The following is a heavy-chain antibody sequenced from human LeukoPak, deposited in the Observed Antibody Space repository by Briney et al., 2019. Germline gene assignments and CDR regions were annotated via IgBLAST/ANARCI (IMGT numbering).Heavy chain of an antibody. D-gene: IGHD5-24*01. J-gene: IGHJ4*02. V-gene: IGHV3-7*01. CDR3: VKDGSALWTIARPYYFDY. CDR2: IKQDGSEK. Sequence: GGSLRLSCAASGFTFSSYWMSWVRQAPGKGLEWVANIKQDGSEKYYVDSVKGRFTISRDNAKNSLYLQMNSLRAEDTAVYYCVKDGSALWTIARPYYFDYWGQGTLVTVSS. CDR1: GFTFSSYW.